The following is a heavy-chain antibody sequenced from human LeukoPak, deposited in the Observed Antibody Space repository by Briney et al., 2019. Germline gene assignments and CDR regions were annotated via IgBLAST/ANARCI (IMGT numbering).Heavy chain of an antibody. V-gene: IGHV3-30*18. CDR1: GFTFSSYG. J-gene: IGHJ4*02. Sequence: GGSLRLSCAASGFTFSSYGMHWFRQAPGKGLEGVAVISYDGSNKYYADSVKGRFTISRDNSKNTLYLQMNSLRAEDTAVYYCAKDSSSWRSGYFDYWGQGTLVTVSS. CDR2: ISYDGSNK. D-gene: IGHD6-13*01. CDR3: AKDSSSWRSGYFDY.